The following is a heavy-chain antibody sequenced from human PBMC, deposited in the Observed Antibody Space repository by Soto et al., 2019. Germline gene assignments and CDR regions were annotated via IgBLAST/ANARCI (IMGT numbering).Heavy chain of an antibody. CDR1: GGTFTNYV. D-gene: IGHD6-6*01. CDR2: LIPIFGAA. J-gene: IGHJ5*02. Sequence: QVQLVQSGAEVRKPGSSVKVSCKISGGTFTNYVISWLRQAPGQGLEWMGGLIPIFGAANLAQKFQGRVTTTADESTSTVKMELSSLTSEDTAVYYCARGRSSPNFDPWGQGTLVTVSS. CDR3: ARGRSSPNFDP. V-gene: IGHV1-69*01.